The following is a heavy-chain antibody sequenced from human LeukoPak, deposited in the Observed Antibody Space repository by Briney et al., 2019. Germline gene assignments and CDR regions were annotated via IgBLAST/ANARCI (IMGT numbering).Heavy chain of an antibody. Sequence: GSLRLSCAASGFTFSSYAMHWVRQAPGKGLEWVAVISYDGSNKYYADSVKGRFTISRDNSKNTLYLQMNSLRAEDTAVYYCARPAGTYDYSYGMDVWGQGTTVTVSS. CDR3: ARPAGTYDYSYGMDV. J-gene: IGHJ6*02. CDR2: ISYDGSNK. CDR1: GFTFSSYA. D-gene: IGHD6-19*01. V-gene: IGHV3-30-3*01.